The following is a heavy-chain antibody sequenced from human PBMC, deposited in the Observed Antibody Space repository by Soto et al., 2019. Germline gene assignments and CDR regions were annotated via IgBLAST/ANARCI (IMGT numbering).Heavy chain of an antibody. CDR3: ASGPVYSSSWRGGMDV. Sequence: QVQLQESGPGLVKPSQTLSLTCTVSGGSISSGDYYWSWIRQPPGKGLEWIGYIYYSGSTYYNPSLKSRVTISVDTSKNQFSLKLSSVTAADTAVYYCASGPVYSSSWRGGMDVWGQGTTVTVSS. V-gene: IGHV4-30-4*01. CDR1: GGSISSGDYY. CDR2: IYYSGST. J-gene: IGHJ6*02. D-gene: IGHD6-13*01.